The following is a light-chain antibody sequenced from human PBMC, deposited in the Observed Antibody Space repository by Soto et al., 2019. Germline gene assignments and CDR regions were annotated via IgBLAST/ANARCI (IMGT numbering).Light chain of an antibody. CDR3: QQFIFYPLT. Sequence: IQLTQSPSSLSASVGDRVTITCRASQDISSHLAWYQQKPMKAPKLLIYAASTLQSGVPSRFSGSGSGTDFTLTISSLQPEDFATYYCQQFIFYPLTFGQGTKVEVK. CDR1: QDISSH. CDR2: AAS. V-gene: IGKV1-9*01. J-gene: IGKJ1*01.